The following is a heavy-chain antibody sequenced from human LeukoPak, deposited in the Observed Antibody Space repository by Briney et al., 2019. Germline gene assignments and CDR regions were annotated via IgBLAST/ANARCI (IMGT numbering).Heavy chain of an antibody. D-gene: IGHD2-2*01. CDR2: INPNSGGR. CDR1: GYTFTGYY. Sequence: GASVKVSCKASGYTFTGYYMHWVRQAPGQGLERMGWINPNSGGRNYAQEVQGRVTMTRDTSISTDYMELSRLRSDDTAVYYCARSLFEYCSSTSCYSHYYGSGSYYYFDYWGQGTLVTVSS. CDR3: ARSLFEYCSSTSCYSHYYGSGSYYYFDY. J-gene: IGHJ4*02. V-gene: IGHV1-2*02.